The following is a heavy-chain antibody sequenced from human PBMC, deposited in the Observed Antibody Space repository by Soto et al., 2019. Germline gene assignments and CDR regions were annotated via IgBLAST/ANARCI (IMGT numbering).Heavy chain of an antibody. CDR3: AREGREAADYYYYYMDV. Sequence: GESLRLSCAASGFTFSSYGMHWVRQAPGKGLEWVAVIWYDGSNKYYADSVKGRFTISRDNSKNTLYLQMNSLRAEDTAVYYCAREGREAADYYYYYMDVWGKGTTVTVSS. V-gene: IGHV3-33*01. CDR2: IWYDGSNK. J-gene: IGHJ6*03. D-gene: IGHD3-10*01. CDR1: GFTFSSYG.